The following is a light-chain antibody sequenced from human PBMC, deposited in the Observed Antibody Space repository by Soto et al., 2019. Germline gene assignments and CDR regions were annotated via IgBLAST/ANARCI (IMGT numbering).Light chain of an antibody. Sequence: SYELTQPPSVSVAPGKTARITCGGNNIGSKSVHWYQQKPGQAPVLGIYYDSDRPSGIPERFSGSNSGNTATLTISRVEAGDEADYYCQVWDSSSDHYDFGTGTKVTVL. CDR3: QVWDSSSDHYD. V-gene: IGLV3-21*04. CDR1: NIGSKS. CDR2: YDS. J-gene: IGLJ1*01.